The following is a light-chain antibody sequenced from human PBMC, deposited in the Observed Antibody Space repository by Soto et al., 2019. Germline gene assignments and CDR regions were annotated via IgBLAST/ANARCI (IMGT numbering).Light chain of an antibody. J-gene: IGKJ4*01. CDR3: QQYDNLPLT. CDR1: QDSSNY. CDR2: DAS. Sequence: DIQMTQSPSSLSASVGDRVTITCQASQDSSNYLNWYQQKPGKAPKLLIYDASNMETGVPSRCSGSVSGTDFTFTISSLQPEDIATYYCQQYDNLPLTFGGGPKVEIK. V-gene: IGKV1-33*01.